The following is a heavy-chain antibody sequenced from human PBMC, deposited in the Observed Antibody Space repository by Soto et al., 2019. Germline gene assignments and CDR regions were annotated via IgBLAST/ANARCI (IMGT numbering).Heavy chain of an antibody. Sequence: GGSLRLSCAASVFTFSSYAMSWFRQAPGKGLEWVSAISGSGGSTYYADSVKGRFTISRDNSKNTLYLQMNSLRAEDTAVYYCAKPVAAAPRYYYYGMDVWGQGTTVTVSS. CDR1: VFTFSSYA. J-gene: IGHJ6*02. D-gene: IGHD6-13*01. CDR2: ISGSGGST. CDR3: AKPVAAAPRYYYYGMDV. V-gene: IGHV3-23*01.